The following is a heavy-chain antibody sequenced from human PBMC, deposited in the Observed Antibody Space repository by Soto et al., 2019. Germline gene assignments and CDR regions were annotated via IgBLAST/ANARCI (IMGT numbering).Heavy chain of an antibody. CDR3: ARHAPRIAAVHY. CDR2: IYHSGST. Sequence: PSETLSLTCTVSGGSISSDYWSWIRQPPGKGLEWIGYIYHSGSTHSNPSLKSRAIFSVDTSKNQFSLKLSSVTAADTAVYYCARHAPRIAAVHYWGQGTLVTVSS. J-gene: IGHJ4*02. D-gene: IGHD6-13*01. CDR1: GGSISSDY. V-gene: IGHV4-59*08.